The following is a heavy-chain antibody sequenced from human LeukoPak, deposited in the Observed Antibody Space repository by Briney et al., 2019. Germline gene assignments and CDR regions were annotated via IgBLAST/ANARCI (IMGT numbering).Heavy chain of an antibody. CDR2: IRYDGSNK. D-gene: IGHD3-3*01. Sequence: GGSLRLSCAASGFTFSSYGMHWVRQAPGKGLEWVAFIRYDGSNKYYADSVKGRFTISRDNSKNTLYLQMNSLRAEDTAVYYCAKIPNYDSSAALWGRGTLVTVSS. CDR1: GFTFSSYG. V-gene: IGHV3-30*02. J-gene: IGHJ2*01. CDR3: AKIPNYDSSAAL.